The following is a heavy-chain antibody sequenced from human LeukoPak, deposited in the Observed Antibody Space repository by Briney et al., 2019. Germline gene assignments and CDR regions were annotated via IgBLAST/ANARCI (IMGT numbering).Heavy chain of an antibody. CDR2: ISDSGGST. V-gene: IGHV3-23*01. CDR3: AKGAVAGTMSYMDV. CDR1: GFTFSSYA. J-gene: IGHJ6*03. D-gene: IGHD6-19*01. Sequence: GGSLRLSCAASGFTFSSYAMSWVRQAPGKGLEWVSAISDSGGSTYYADSVKGRFTISRDNSKNTLYLQMNSLRAEDTAVHYCAKGAVAGTMSYMDVWGKGTTVTISS.